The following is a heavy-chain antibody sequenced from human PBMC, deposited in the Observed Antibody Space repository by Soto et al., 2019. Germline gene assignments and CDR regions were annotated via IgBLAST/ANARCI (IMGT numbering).Heavy chain of an antibody. CDR1: GYTFTGYF. V-gene: IGHV1-2*02. CDR3: ARGGGTTPAPLP. D-gene: IGHD1-1*01. CDR2: INPNSGAT. Sequence: ASVKVSCKASGYTFTGYFIHWVRQAPGQGLEWMGWINPNSGATKYAQKFQGRVAMTRDTSINTAHMELSSLRSDDTAVYYCARGGGTTPAPLPWGQGTLVTVSS. J-gene: IGHJ5*02.